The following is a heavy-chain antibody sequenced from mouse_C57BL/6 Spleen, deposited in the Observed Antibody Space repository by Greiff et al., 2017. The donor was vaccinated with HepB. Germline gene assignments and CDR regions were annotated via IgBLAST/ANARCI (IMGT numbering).Heavy chain of an antibody. Sequence: VQLQQSGPELVKPGASVKMSCKASGYTFTDYNMHWVKQSHGKSLEWLGYINPNNGGTSYNQKFKGKATLTVNKSSSTAYMELRSLTSEDSAVYYCARDYYDYPYYAMDYWGQGTSVTVSS. D-gene: IGHD2-4*01. CDR1: GYTFTDYN. J-gene: IGHJ4*01. CDR3: ARDYYDYPYYAMDY. V-gene: IGHV1-22*01. CDR2: INPNNGGT.